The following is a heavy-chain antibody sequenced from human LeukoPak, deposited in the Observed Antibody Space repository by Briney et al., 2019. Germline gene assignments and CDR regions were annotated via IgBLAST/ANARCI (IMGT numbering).Heavy chain of an antibody. CDR3: AKDSLPYYYGSGSYWGAYYFDY. J-gene: IGHJ4*02. V-gene: IGHV3-23*01. CDR2: ISGSGGST. D-gene: IGHD3-10*01. CDR1: GFTFSSYA. Sequence: GGSLRLSCAASGFTFSSYAMSWVRQAPGKGLEWVSAISGSGGSTYYADSVKGRFTISRDNSKNTLYLQMNSLRAEDTAVYYCAKDSLPYYYGSGSYWGAYYFDYWGRGTLVTVSS.